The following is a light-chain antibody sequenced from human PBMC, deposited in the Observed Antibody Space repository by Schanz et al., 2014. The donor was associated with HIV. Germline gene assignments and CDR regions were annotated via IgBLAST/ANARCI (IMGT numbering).Light chain of an antibody. CDR1: SSDIGAYDF. CDR2: EVD. CDR3: CSYAGSYTFVV. J-gene: IGLJ3*02. V-gene: IGLV2-11*01. Sequence: QSALTQPPSASGSPGQSVTISCVGTSSDIGAYDFVSWYQHHPGKAPKLLIYEVDKRPSGVPNRFSGSKSGNAASLTISGLQAEDEADYYCCSYAGSYTFVVFGGGTKLTVL.